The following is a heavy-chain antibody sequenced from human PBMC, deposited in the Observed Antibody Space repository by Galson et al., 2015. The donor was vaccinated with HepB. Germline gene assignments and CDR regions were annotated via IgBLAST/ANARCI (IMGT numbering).Heavy chain of an antibody. V-gene: IGHV1-24*01. J-gene: IGHJ4*02. Sequence: SVKVSCKVSGYTLTELSMHWVRQAPGKGLEWMGGFDPEDGETIYAQKFQGRVTMTEDTSTDTAYMELSSLRSEDTAVYYCATGAYDFWSGQPRYYFDYWGQGTLVTVSS. CDR2: FDPEDGET. D-gene: IGHD3-3*01. CDR3: ATGAYDFWSGQPRYYFDY. CDR1: GYTLTELS.